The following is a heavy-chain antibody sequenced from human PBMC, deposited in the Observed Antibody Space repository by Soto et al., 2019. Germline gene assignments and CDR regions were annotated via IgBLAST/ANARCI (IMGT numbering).Heavy chain of an antibody. Sequence: ASVKVSCKASGYTFTSYDINWVRQATGQGLEWMGWMNPNSGNTGYAQKFQGRVTMTRNTSISTAYMELSSLRSEDTAVYYCARGRVRRIFGGAIFDGMDVWDQGTTVTRSS. J-gene: IGHJ6*02. D-gene: IGHD3-3*01. CDR1: GYTFTSYD. V-gene: IGHV1-8*01. CDR3: ARGRVRRIFGGAIFDGMDV. CDR2: MNPNSGNT.